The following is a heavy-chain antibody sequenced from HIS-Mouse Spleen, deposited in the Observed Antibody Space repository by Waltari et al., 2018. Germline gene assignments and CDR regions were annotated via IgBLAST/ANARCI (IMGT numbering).Heavy chain of an antibody. CDR2: IGTAGDT. CDR3: ARGYSNYVPYFDY. Sequence: EVQLVESGGGLVQPGGSLRLSCAASGFTFSSYDMHWVRQATGKGLEWVSAIGTAGDTYYPGSVKGRLTISRENAKNSLYLQMNSLRAGDTAVYYCARGYSNYVPYFDYWGQGTLVTVSS. J-gene: IGHJ4*02. V-gene: IGHV3-13*01. CDR1: GFTFSSYD. D-gene: IGHD4-4*01.